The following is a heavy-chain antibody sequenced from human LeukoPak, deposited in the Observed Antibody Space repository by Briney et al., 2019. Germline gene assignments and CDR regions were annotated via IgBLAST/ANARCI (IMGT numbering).Heavy chain of an antibody. CDR3: ARDRQVRSGRGGFDY. CDR2: INPNSGGT. Sequence: GASVKVSCKASGYTFTGYYMHWVRQAPGQGLEWMGWINPNSGGTNCAQKFQGRVTMTRDTSISTAYMELSRLRSDDTAVYYCARDRQVRSGRGGFDYWGQGTLVTVSS. J-gene: IGHJ4*02. D-gene: IGHD3-3*01. V-gene: IGHV1-2*02. CDR1: GYTFTGYY.